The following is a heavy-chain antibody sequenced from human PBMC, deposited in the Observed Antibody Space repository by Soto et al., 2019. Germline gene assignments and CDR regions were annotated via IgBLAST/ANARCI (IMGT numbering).Heavy chain of an antibody. V-gene: IGHV5-51*01. CDR1: GYIFTNYW. D-gene: IGHD4-17*01. CDR3: ARMYGDLYYFDY. Sequence: GESLKISCQASGYIFTNYWIGWVRQMPGKGLEWMGSIYPGDFDTRYIPSFQGQVTISADKSTSTAYLQWSSLKASDTAMYYCARMYGDLYYFDYWGLGTLVTVSS. J-gene: IGHJ4*02. CDR2: IYPGDFDT.